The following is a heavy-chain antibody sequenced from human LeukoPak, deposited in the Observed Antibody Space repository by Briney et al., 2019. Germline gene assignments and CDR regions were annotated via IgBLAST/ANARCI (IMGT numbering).Heavy chain of an antibody. CDR1: GFIFSSYW. CDR2: IKQDGSEK. J-gene: IGHJ3*02. V-gene: IGHV3-7*01. CDR3: ARDGPFLYYDILPHAFDI. Sequence: GGSLRLSCAASGFIFSSYWMSWVRQAPGKGLEWVANIKQDGSEKYYVDSVKGRFTISRDNAKNSLYLQMNSLRAEDTAVYYCARDGPFLYYDILPHAFDIWGQGTMVTVSS. D-gene: IGHD3-9*01.